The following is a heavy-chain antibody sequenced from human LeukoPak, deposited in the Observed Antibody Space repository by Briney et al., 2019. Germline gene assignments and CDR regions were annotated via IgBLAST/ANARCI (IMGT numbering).Heavy chain of an antibody. CDR2: INPSGGST. CDR3: ARDPHSSSWYDY. D-gene: IGHD6-13*01. Sequence: GASVKVSCKASGYTFTSYYMHWVRHAPGQGLERMGIINPSGGSTSYAQKFQGRVTMARDTSTSTVYMELSSLRSEDTAVYYCARDPHSSSWYDYWGQGTLVTVSS. V-gene: IGHV1-46*01. J-gene: IGHJ4*02. CDR1: GYTFTSYY.